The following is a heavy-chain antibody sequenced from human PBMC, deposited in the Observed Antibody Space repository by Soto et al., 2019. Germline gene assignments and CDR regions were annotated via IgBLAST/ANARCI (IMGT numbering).Heavy chain of an antibody. CDR1: GGTFSSYA. J-gene: IGHJ6*02. D-gene: IGHD6-13*01. Sequence: QVQLVQSGAEVKKPGSSVKVSCKASGGTFSSYAISWVRQAPGQGLEWVGGIIPIFGTANYAQKFQGRVTITADESTSTAYMELSSLRSEDTAVYYCANTGYSSSWYTHYYYYGMDVWGQGTTVTVSS. V-gene: IGHV1-69*01. CDR3: ANTGYSSSWYTHYYYYGMDV. CDR2: IIPIFGTA.